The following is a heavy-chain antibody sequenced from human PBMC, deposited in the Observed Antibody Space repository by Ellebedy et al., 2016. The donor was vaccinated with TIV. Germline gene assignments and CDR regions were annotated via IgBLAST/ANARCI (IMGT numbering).Heavy chain of an antibody. CDR3: ARGPYSNDWYFDI. CDR2: IYSGSST. V-gene: IGHV3-53*01. Sequence: GESLKISCAASGFTVSSNYMSWVRQAPGKGLEWVSVIYSGSSTYYADSVKGRFIISRDNSKNTLYLQMNSLRAEDTAVYYCARGPYSNDWYFDIWGRGTLVTVSS. J-gene: IGHJ2*01. D-gene: IGHD6-13*01. CDR1: GFTVSSNY.